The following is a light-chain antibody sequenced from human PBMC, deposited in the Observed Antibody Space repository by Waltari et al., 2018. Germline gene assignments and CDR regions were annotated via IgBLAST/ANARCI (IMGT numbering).Light chain of an antibody. J-gene: IGLJ6*01. CDR1: FSNIGAGHP. CDR3: QSYDNKLKV. V-gene: IGLV1-40*03. Sequence: QSVLTQPPPVSGAPGQTVTIPCTGDFSNIGAGHPVHWYQRLPGAAPKLLIHKNNNRPSGVPARFSGSRSGASASLIIAGLQSEDEADYYCQSYDNKLKVFGSGTKVNVL. CDR2: KNN.